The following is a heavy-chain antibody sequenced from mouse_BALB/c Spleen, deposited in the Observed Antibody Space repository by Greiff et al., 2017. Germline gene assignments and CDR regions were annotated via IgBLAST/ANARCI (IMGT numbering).Heavy chain of an antibody. CDR1: GFTFSDYY. CDR2: ISDGGSYT. Sequence: EVKLVESGGGLVKPGGSLKLSCAASGFTFSDYYMYWVRQTPEKRLEWVATISDGGSYTYYPDSVKGRFTISRDNAKNNLYLQMSSLKSEDTAMYYCARDRSTMITEAMDYWGQGTSVTVAS. CDR3: ARDRSTMITEAMDY. D-gene: IGHD2-4*01. J-gene: IGHJ4*01. V-gene: IGHV5-4*02.